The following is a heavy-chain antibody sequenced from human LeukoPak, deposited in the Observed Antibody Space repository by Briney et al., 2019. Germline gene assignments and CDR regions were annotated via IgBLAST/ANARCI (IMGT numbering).Heavy chain of an antibody. CDR1: GGSINSYY. CDR3: ARLGYCRGGSCYTKGVDY. J-gene: IGHJ4*02. D-gene: IGHD2-15*01. V-gene: IGHV4-59*01. Sequence: SETLSLTCTVSGGSINSYYCSWIRQPPGKGLEWIGYSYYSGSTNYNPSLKSLVTISVDTSKNQFSLKLSSVTAADTAVYYCARLGYCRGGSCYTKGVDYWGQGTLVTVSS. CDR2: SYYSGST.